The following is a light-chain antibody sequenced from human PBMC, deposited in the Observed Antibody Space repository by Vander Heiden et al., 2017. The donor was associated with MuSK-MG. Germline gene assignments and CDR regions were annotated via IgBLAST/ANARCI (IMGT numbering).Light chain of an antibody. CDR1: KLGDKD. CDR3: QAWDSSTDHLV. V-gene: IGLV3-1*01. J-gene: IGLJ2*01. CDR2: QDS. Sequence: SYELTQPPSVSVSPGQTASITCSGGKLGDKDACWYQQKPGQSPVLVIYQDSKRHTGIPERFSGSNSGTTATVTTSGTQAVEEADYYCQAWDSSTDHLVFGGGTKLTVL.